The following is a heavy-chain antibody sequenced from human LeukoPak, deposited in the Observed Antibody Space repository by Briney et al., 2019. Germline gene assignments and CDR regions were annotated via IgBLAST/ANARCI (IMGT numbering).Heavy chain of an antibody. Sequence: PSGTLSLTCAVSGDSISSNNWWSWVRQPPGKGLEWIGEIYHSGSTNYNQSLKSRVTTSVDKSKNQFSLKLSSVTAADTAVYYRARGKDNWNVAVFDYWGQGTLVTVSS. V-gene: IGHV4-4*02. D-gene: IGHD1-20*01. CDR2: IYHSGST. CDR1: GDSISSNNW. J-gene: IGHJ4*02. CDR3: ARGKDNWNVAVFDY.